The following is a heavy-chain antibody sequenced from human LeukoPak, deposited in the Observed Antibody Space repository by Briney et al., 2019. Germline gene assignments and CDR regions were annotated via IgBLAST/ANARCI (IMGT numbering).Heavy chain of an antibody. D-gene: IGHD3-22*01. CDR1: GFTFSSYA. CDR3: ARDRARDYYDSSGYYGTFDY. Sequence: PGGFLRLSCAASGFTFSSYAMHWVRQAPGKGLEWVAVISYDGSNKYYADSVKGRFTISRDNSKNTLYLQMNSLRAEDTAVYYCARDRARDYYDSSGYYGTFDYWGQGTLVTVSS. J-gene: IGHJ4*02. V-gene: IGHV3-30-3*01. CDR2: ISYDGSNK.